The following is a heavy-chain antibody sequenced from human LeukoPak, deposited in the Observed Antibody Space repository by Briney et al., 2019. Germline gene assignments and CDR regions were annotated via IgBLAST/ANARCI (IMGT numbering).Heavy chain of an antibody. J-gene: IGHJ3*02. CDR3: ARSSTAAAGRSAFDI. V-gene: IGHV1-18*01. CDR2: ISAYNGNT. D-gene: IGHD6-13*01. CDR1: GYTFTSYG. Sequence: ASVKVSCKASGYTFTSYGISWVRHAPGQGLEWMGWISAYNGNTNYAQKLQGRVTMTTDTSTSTAYMELRSLRSDDTAVYYCARSSTAAAGRSAFDIWGQGTMVTVSS.